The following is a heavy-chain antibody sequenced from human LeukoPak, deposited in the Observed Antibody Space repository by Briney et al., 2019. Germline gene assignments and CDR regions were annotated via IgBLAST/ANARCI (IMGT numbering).Heavy chain of an antibody. CDR3: AKGGLRVTDY. CDR1: GFIFSNCW. Sequence: QPGVSLRLSCAAYGFIFSNCWMHWVRQAPGKGLVWVSRVNNDGSSTNYADSVKGRFTISRENANNTLYLQMNSLRAEDTAVYYCAKGGLRVTDYWGQGTLVTVSS. CDR2: VNNDGSST. D-gene: IGHD5/OR15-5a*01. V-gene: IGHV3-74*01. J-gene: IGHJ4*02.